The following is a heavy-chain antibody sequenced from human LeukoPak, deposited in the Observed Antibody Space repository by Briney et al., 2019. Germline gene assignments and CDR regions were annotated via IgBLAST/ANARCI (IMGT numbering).Heavy chain of an antibody. CDR2: ISGSGITT. D-gene: IGHD2-15*01. J-gene: IGHJ6*02. CDR1: GFTFSGYT. V-gene: IGHV3-23*01. Sequence: GGSLRLSCAASGFTFSGYTMNWVRQAPGKGPEWVSSISGSGITTNYADSVKGRFTISRDNSKNTLYLQMNSLRAEDTAVYYCARDRKDIVVVVAAVYYYYGMDVWGQGTTVTVSS. CDR3: ARDRKDIVVVVAAVYYYYGMDV.